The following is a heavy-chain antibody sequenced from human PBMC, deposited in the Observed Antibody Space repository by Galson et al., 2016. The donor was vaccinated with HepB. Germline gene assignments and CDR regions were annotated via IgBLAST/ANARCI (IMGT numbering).Heavy chain of an antibody. J-gene: IGHJ1*01. Sequence: SLRLSCAASGFSFSSYAMSWARQAPGKGLEWVSTITGSGGTTYYADSVKGRFTISRDNSKNTLYLQMYSLRAEDTAIYYCAKVGTTVLTPGKYRLEYFQLWGQGTLVTVSS. V-gene: IGHV3-23*01. CDR2: ITGSGGTT. D-gene: IGHD4-23*01. CDR3: AKVGTTVLTPGKYRLEYFQL. CDR1: GFSFSSYA.